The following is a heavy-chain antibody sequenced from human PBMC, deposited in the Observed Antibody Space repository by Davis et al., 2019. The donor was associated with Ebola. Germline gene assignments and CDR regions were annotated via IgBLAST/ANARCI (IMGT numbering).Heavy chain of an antibody. Sequence: PSETLSLTCAVSGGSISSGGYSWSWIRQPPGKGLEWIGYIYHSGSTYYNPSLKSRVIISVDTSKNQFSLKLSSVTAADTAVYYCARGKGYSSSGRHLDYWGQGTLVTVSS. CDR2: IYHSGST. CDR3: ARGKGYSSSGRHLDY. J-gene: IGHJ4*02. D-gene: IGHD6-13*01. V-gene: IGHV4-30-2*01. CDR1: GGSISSGGYS.